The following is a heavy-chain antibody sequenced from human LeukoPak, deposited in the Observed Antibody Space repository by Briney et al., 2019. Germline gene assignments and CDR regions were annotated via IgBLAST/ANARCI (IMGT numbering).Heavy chain of an antibody. D-gene: IGHD1-26*01. J-gene: IGHJ4*02. CDR3: ARVRGSYYGGNYFDY. CDR2: IYYSGST. Sequence: SETLSLTCAVYGGSFSGYYWSWIRQPPGKGLEWIGYIYYSGSTNYNPSLKSRVTISVDTSKNQFSLKLSSVTAADTAVYYCARVRGSYYGGNYFDYWGQGTLVTVSS. CDR1: GGSFSGYY. V-gene: IGHV4-59*01.